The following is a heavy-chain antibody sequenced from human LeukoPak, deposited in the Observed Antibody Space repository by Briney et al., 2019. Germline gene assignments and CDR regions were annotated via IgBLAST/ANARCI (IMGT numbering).Heavy chain of an antibody. D-gene: IGHD3-3*02. CDR3: ASRAHFCSGPGG. CDR2: IYSGGST. Sequence: GGSLRLSCTASGFTFSSYSMNWVRQAPGKGLEWVSVIYSGGSTYYADSVKGRFTISRDNSKNSLYLQMNSLRAEDTAVYYCASRAHFCSGPGGWGQGTLVTVSS. CDR1: GFTFSSYS. V-gene: IGHV3-66*01. J-gene: IGHJ4*02.